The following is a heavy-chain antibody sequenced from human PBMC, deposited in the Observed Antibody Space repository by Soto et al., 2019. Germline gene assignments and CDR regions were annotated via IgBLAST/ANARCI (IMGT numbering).Heavy chain of an antibody. D-gene: IGHD3-22*01. CDR3: ARAPIYYYEGSGPNWFDS. CDR2: TSGSGGST. CDR1: GFTFSNYA. Sequence: PGGSLRLSCVASGFTFSNYAMSWVRQAPGKGLEWVSGTSGSGGSTYCAVSVKGRFAISRDNSKNTLYLQMNSLRAEDTAVYYCARAPIYYYEGSGPNWFDSWGQGNQVTVSS. J-gene: IGHJ5*01. V-gene: IGHV3-23*01.